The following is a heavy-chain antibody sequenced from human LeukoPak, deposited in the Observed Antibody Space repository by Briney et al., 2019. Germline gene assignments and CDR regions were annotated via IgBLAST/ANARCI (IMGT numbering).Heavy chain of an antibody. CDR3: ARHRGFGQADV. D-gene: IGHD3-10*01. V-gene: IGHV3-7*01. J-gene: IGHJ6*04. CDR2: IKQDGGEK. Sequence: GGSLRLSCAASGFTFSGYWMSWLRQAPGKGLEWVANIKQDGGEKYYVDSVKGRFTISRDNAKNSLYLQMNSLRAEDTAVYYCARHRGFGQADVWGKGTTVTVSP. CDR1: GFTFSGYW.